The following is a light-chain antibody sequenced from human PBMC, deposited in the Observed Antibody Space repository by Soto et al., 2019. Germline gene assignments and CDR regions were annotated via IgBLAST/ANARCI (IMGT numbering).Light chain of an antibody. CDR1: QSVSIN. V-gene: IGKV3-11*01. CDR2: DAS. CDR3: QQRSSWPPIT. Sequence: EIVLTQSPATLSLSPGERATLSCRASQSVSINLAWYQQKPGQAPRLLIYDASNRPTGIPARFTGSGSGTDFNLTITRLEPEDFEVYYCQQRSSWPPITFGGGTKVDIK. J-gene: IGKJ4*01.